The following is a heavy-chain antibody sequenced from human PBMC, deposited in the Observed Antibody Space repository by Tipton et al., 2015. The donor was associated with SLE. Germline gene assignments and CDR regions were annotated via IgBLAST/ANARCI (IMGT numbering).Heavy chain of an antibody. J-gene: IGHJ4*02. Sequence: TLSLTCTVSGGSISGYYWSWIRQSPEKGLEWIGYIYYNGNTNYNPSLKSRLTISVDTSNNQFSLKLSSVTAADTAVYYCARVIFSSSWPYFDHWGRGTLVTVSS. D-gene: IGHD6-13*01. V-gene: IGHV4-59*01. CDR2: IYYNGNT. CDR1: GGSISGYY. CDR3: ARVIFSSSWPYFDH.